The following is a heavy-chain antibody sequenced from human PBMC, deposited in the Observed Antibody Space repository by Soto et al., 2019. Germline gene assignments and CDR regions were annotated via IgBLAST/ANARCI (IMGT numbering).Heavy chain of an antibody. CDR1: GFTFSIYA. D-gene: IGHD2-15*01. J-gene: IGHJ4*02. Sequence: PGGSLRLSCAASGFTFSIYARSWVRQAPGKGLEWVSAISGSGGSTYYADSVKGRFTISRDNSKNTLYLQMNSLRAEDTAVYYCAKGGRIVVVVAATNPLDYWGQGTLVTVSS. CDR2: ISGSGGST. V-gene: IGHV3-23*01. CDR3: AKGGRIVVVVAATNPLDY.